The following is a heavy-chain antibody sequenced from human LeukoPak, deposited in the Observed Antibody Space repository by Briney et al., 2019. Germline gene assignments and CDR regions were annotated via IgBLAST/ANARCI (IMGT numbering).Heavy chain of an antibody. CDR1: GGSFSGYY. CDR3: ARRIAARWFDP. CDR2: INHSGST. J-gene: IGHJ5*02. V-gene: IGHV4-34*01. D-gene: IGHD6-6*01. Sequence: PSETLSLTCAVCGGSFSGYYWSWIRQPPGKGLEWIGEINHSGSTNYNPSLKSRVTISVDTSKNQFSLKLSSVTAADTAVYYCARRIAARWFDPWGQGTLVTVSS.